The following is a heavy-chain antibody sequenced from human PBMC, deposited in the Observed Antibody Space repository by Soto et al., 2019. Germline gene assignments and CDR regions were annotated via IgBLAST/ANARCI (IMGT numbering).Heavy chain of an antibody. V-gene: IGHV3-23*01. J-gene: IGHJ4*02. CDR1: GFTINSYA. CDR3: AKDGSGVAGKYFDY. D-gene: IGHD6-19*01. CDR2: ISGSGGST. Sequence: GGCLRLCCAASGFTINSYAIGWVRQATGKGLEWVSAISGSGGSTYYADSVKGRFTISRDNSKNTLYLQMNSLRAEDTAVYYCAKDGSGVAGKYFDYWGQGTLVTVSS.